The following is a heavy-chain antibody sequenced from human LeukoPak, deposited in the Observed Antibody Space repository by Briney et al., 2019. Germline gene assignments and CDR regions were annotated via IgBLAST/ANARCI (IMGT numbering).Heavy chain of an antibody. CDR3: ARVRGSYHFDY. J-gene: IGHJ4*02. CDR2: ITSSSSAI. D-gene: IGHD1-26*01. Sequence: GGSLRLSCAASGFTFSSYSMNWVRQAPGKGLEWVSYITSSSSAIYYADSVKGRFTISRDNAKNSLYLQMNSLRAEDTAVYYCARVRGSYHFDYWGQGTLVTVSS. CDR1: GFTFSSYS. V-gene: IGHV3-48*01.